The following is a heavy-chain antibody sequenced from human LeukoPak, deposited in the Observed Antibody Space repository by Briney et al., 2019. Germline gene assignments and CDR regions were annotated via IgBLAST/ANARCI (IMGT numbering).Heavy chain of an antibody. CDR2: INPNSGGT. V-gene: IGHV1-2*04. J-gene: IGHJ4*02. Sequence: ASVKVSCKASGYTFTGYYMHWVRQAPRQGLEWMGWINPNSGGTNYAQKFQGWVTMTRDTSISTAYMELSRLRSDDTAVYYCARDDGSGWPSYWGQGTLVTVSS. D-gene: IGHD6-19*01. CDR3: ARDDGSGWPSY. CDR1: GYTFTGYY.